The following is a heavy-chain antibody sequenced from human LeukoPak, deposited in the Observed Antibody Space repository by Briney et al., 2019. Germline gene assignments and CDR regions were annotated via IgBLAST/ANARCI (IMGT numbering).Heavy chain of an antibody. Sequence: PSETLSLTCTVSGGSISSYYWSWIRQPAGKGLEWIGRIYTSGSTNYNPSLKSRVTMSVDTSKNQFSLKLSSVTAADTAVYYCARDERDILTGYYGNYYYYYYMDVWGKGTTVTVSS. D-gene: IGHD3-9*01. CDR1: GGSISSYY. CDR2: IYTSGST. V-gene: IGHV4-4*07. CDR3: ARDERDILTGYYGNYYYYYYMDV. J-gene: IGHJ6*03.